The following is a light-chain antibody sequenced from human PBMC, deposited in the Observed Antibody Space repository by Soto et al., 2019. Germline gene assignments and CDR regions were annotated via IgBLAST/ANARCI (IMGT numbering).Light chain of an antibody. CDR1: QCIGVY. V-gene: IGKV1-27*01. J-gene: IGKJ4*01. Sequence: DIPMTQSPSSLSASLGDRVTITCRASQCIGVYLAWFQQRPGRVPSLLIYAAYTLQSGVPSRFSGSGSGTDFTLTISSLQPEDVATYYCQKYNSPPLTFGGGTKVAIK. CDR2: AAY. CDR3: QKYNSPPLT.